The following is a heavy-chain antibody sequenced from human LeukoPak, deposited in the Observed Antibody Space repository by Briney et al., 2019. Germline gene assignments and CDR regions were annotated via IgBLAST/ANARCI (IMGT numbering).Heavy chain of an antibody. Sequence: GGSLRLSCSASGFTFSSYAMHWVRQAPGKGLEYVSAIISNGGSTYYADSVKGRFTISRDNSKNTLYLQMSSLRAEDTAVYYCAGYDYVADYWGQGTLVTVSS. CDR2: IISNGGST. J-gene: IGHJ4*02. CDR3: AGYDYVADY. CDR1: GFTFSSYA. V-gene: IGHV3-64D*09. D-gene: IGHD3-16*01.